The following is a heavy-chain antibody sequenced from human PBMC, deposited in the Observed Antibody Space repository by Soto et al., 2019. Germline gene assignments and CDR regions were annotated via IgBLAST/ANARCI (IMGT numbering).Heavy chain of an antibody. J-gene: IGHJ4*02. Sequence: QVQLVQSGAEVKKPGASVKVSCKASGYTFTSYAMHWVRQAPGQRLEWMGWINAGNGNTKYSQKFQGRVTMTRDTSQSTAHKELSSLRSEDTAVYYCARGPGGPDGPGDYWGQGTLVTVSS. CDR3: ARGPGGPDGPGDY. V-gene: IGHV1-3*01. CDR1: GYTFTSYA. D-gene: IGHD2-15*01. CDR2: INAGNGNT.